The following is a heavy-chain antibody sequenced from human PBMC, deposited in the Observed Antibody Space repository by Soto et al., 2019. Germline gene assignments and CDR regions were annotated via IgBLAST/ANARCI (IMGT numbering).Heavy chain of an antibody. CDR3: ESANYEFWGGYLRPFDY. CDR2: IIPTFGTA. J-gene: IGHJ4*02. V-gene: IGHV1-69*13. CDR1: AGTFSSYA. Sequence: ASVKVSCKASAGTFSSYAISWVRQAPGQGLEWMGGIIPTFGTANYAQKFQGRVTITAHESTSTAHMELSSLRSEDTDVYYCESANYEFWGGYLRPFDYWGQGTLVTVSA. D-gene: IGHD3-3*01.